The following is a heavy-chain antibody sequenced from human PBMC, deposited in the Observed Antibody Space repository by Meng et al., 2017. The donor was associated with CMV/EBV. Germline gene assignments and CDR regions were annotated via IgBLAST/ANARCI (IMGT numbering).Heavy chain of an antibody. CDR1: GGSISSYY. D-gene: IGHD3-3*01. J-gene: IGHJ4*02. CDR3: ARGGDDFWSGYYDY. V-gene: IGHV4-59*01. Sequence: SETLSLTCTVSGGSISSYYWSWIRQPPGKGLEWIGYIYYSGSTNYNPSLKSRVTISVDTSKNQLSLKLSSVTAADTTVYYCARGGDDFWSGYYDYWGQGTLVTVSS. CDR2: IYYSGST.